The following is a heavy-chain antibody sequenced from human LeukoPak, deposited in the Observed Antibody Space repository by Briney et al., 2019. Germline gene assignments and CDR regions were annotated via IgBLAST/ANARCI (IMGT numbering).Heavy chain of an antibody. Sequence: GGSLRLSCAASGITFINAWMSWVRQAPGKGLEWVARIKGRSDGGTTDYATPVKGRFTISRDDPKATVYLQMNSLKSEDTGVYYCTTPLTTVTTLPFDSWGQGTLVTVSS. J-gene: IGHJ4*02. CDR3: TTPLTTVTTLPFDS. V-gene: IGHV3-15*01. D-gene: IGHD4-17*01. CDR2: IKGRSDGGTT. CDR1: GITFINAW.